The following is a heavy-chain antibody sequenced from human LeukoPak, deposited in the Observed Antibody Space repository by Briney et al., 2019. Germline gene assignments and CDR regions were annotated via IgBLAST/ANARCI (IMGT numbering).Heavy chain of an antibody. CDR3: AREGIVGATWGVY. CDR2: INPNSGGT. Sequence: ASVKVSCKASGYTFTGYYMHWVRQAPGQGLERMGWINPNSGGTNYAQKFQGRVTMTRDTSISTAYMELSRLRSDDTAVYYCAREGIVGATWGVYWGQGTLVTVSS. CDR1: GYTFTGYY. D-gene: IGHD1-26*01. V-gene: IGHV1-2*02. J-gene: IGHJ4*02.